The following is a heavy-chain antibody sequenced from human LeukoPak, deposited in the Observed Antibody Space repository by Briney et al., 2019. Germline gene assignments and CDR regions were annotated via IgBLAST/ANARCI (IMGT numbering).Heavy chain of an antibody. CDR2: IKQDGGVK. D-gene: IGHD6-6*01. J-gene: IGHJ4*02. Sequence: GGSLRLSCAASRFTFSNYWMSWVRQAPGKGLEWVANIKQDGGVKYYVDSVKGRFTISRDNAKNSLYLQMNSLRAEDTAVYYCARIGYSSSSLDYWGQGTLVTVSS. CDR3: ARIGYSSSSLDY. CDR1: RFTFSNYW. V-gene: IGHV3-7*01.